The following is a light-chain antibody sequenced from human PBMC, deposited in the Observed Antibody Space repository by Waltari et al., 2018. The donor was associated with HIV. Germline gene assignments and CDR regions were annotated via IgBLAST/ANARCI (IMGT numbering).Light chain of an antibody. CDR2: EAS. Sequence: EIVMTQSPATLSVSPGERATLSCKASQSTSSLLAWYQQKPGQTPRLLIYEASKRATGVPARFSGSVSGAEFTLTISSLQSEDFAIYYCQQYEDWPRTFGQGTKLEIK. V-gene: IGKV3-15*01. J-gene: IGKJ2*01. CDR1: QSTSSL. CDR3: QQYEDWPRT.